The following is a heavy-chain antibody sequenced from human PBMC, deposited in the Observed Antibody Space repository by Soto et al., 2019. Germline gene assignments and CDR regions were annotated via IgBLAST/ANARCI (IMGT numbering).Heavy chain of an antibody. V-gene: IGHV4-59*01. Sequence: SEPLSLTCTVSGSPIAGYYCSWIRQPPGKGLEWIGYMYNTGSTVYNPSFKSRVTISVDTSKNQFSLKLNSVTAADTAVYYCARDLWGYCGTDCYPLDVWGQGTTVT. J-gene: IGHJ6*02. CDR2: MYNTGST. CDR3: ARDLWGYCGTDCYPLDV. CDR1: GSPIAGYY. D-gene: IGHD2-21*02.